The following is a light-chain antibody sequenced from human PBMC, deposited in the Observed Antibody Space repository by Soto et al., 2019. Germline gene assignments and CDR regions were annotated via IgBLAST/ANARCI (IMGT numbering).Light chain of an antibody. CDR1: QSVSSY. J-gene: IGKJ5*01. CDR3: QQRSNWPIT. V-gene: IGKV3-11*01. CDR2: DAS. Sequence: IVFTQAPSTLSLSPVERATLSCRASQSVSSYLAWYQQKPGQSPRLLIYDASNRATGIPARFSGSGSGTDFTLTISSLEPEDFAVYYCQQRSNWPITFGQGTRLEIK.